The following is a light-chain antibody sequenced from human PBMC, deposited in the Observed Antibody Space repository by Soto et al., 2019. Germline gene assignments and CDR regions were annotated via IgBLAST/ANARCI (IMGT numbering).Light chain of an antibody. CDR1: QVIATH. J-gene: IGKJ4*01. Sequence: QLTQSPSSLSASVGDRVTITCRASQVIATHVAWYQQKPGQAPNLLIYAASTLQSGVPSRFSGGGSGTDFTLTISSLQPEDFATYYCQHYQRYPPSFGGGTKLEIK. CDR3: QHYQRYPPS. V-gene: IGKV1-9*01. CDR2: AAS.